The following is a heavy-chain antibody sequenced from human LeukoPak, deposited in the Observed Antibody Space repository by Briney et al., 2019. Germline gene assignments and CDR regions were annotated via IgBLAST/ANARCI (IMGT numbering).Heavy chain of an antibody. CDR1: GGSISSSSYY. J-gene: IGHJ6*02. CDR2: IYHSGST. CDR3: ARDQYYDYVWGSYRRSYGMDV. Sequence: PSETLSLTCTVSGGSISSSSYYWGWSRQPPGKGLEWIGEIYHSGSTNYNPSLKSRVTISVDKSKNQFSLKLSSVTAADTAVYYCARDQYYDYVWGSYRRSYGMDVWGQGTTVTVSS. D-gene: IGHD3-16*02. V-gene: IGHV4-39*07.